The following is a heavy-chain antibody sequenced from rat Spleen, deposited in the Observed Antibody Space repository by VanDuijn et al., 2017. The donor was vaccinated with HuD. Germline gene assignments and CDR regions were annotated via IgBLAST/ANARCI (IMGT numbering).Heavy chain of an antibody. CDR1: GFTFNNYW. CDR3: AREAGIPFHYFDY. D-gene: IGHD1-4*01. J-gene: IGHJ2*01. CDR2: ISYDGGST. V-gene: IGHV5-31*01. Sequence: EVQLVESGGGLVQPGKSLKLSCVASGFTFNNYWMTWIRQAPGKGLEWVAYISYDGGSTYYRDSVKGRFTISRDNAKSTLYLQMDSLRSEDTATYYCAREAGIPFHYFDYWGRGVMVTVSS.